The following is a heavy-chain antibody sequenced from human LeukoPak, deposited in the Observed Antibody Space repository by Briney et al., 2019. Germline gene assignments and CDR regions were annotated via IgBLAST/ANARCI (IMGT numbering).Heavy chain of an antibody. CDR1: GYSFTSYW. V-gene: IGHV5-51*01. D-gene: IGHD3-22*01. CDR3: ARPSSGERDAFDI. CDR2: IYPGDSDT. Sequence: GESPKISCKGSGYSFTSYWIGWVRQMPGKGLEWMGIIYPGDSDTRYSPSFQGQVTISADKSISTAYLQWSSLKASDTAMYYCARPSSGERDAFDIWGQGTMVTVSS. J-gene: IGHJ3*02.